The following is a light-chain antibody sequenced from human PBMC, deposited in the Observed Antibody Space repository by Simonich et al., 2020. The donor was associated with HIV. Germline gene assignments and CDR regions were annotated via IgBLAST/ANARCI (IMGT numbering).Light chain of an antibody. CDR1: QSISSY. J-gene: IGKJ2*01. CDR2: AAS. V-gene: IGKV1-39*01. CDR3: QQYNSYSGYT. Sequence: DIQMTQSPSSLSASVGDRVTITCRASQSISSYLNWYQQKPGKAPKLLIYAASSLQSGVPSRFSGSGSGTDFTLTISSLQPDDFATYYCQQYNSYSGYTFGQGTKLEIK.